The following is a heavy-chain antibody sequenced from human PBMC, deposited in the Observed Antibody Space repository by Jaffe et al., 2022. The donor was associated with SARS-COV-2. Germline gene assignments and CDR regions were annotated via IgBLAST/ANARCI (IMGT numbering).Heavy chain of an antibody. CDR1: GFSFSDYN. V-gene: IGHV3-21*02. CDR3: ARARYCTGGSCYVFDY. J-gene: IGHJ4*02. Sequence: EVQLVESGGGLVKPGGSLRLSCAASGFSFSDYNMNWVRQAPGKGLEWVSSISSSSSYIYYADSVKGRFTISRDNAKNSLYLQVNSLTVEDTAVYYCARARYCTGGSCYVFDYWGQGTLVTVSS. D-gene: IGHD2-15*01. CDR2: ISSSSSYI.